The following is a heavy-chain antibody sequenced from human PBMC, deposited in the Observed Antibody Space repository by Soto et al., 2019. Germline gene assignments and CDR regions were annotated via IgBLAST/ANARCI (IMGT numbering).Heavy chain of an antibody. V-gene: IGHV5-51*01. D-gene: IGHD6-6*01. CDR3: ARLSIRGAARTYFDY. CDR1: GYSFTSYW. J-gene: IGHJ4*02. Sequence: PGESLKISCKGSGYSFTSYWIGWVRQMPGKGLEWMGIIYPGDSDTRYSPSFQGQVTISADKSISTAYLQWSSLKASDTAMYYCARLSIRGAARTYFDYWGQGTLVTVS. CDR2: IYPGDSDT.